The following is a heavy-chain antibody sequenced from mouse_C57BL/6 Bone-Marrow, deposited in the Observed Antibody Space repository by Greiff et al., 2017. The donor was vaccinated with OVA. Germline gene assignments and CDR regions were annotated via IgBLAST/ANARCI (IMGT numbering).Heavy chain of an antibody. Sequence: EVQVVESGGGLVQPGGSLKLSCAASGFTFSDYYMYWVRQTPEKRLEWVAYISNGGGSTYYPDTVKGRFTISRDNAKNTLYLQMSRLKSEDTAMYYCARRGYGYDEGFAYWGQGTLVTVSA. V-gene: IGHV5-12*01. J-gene: IGHJ3*01. CDR2: ISNGGGST. CDR1: GFTFSDYY. CDR3: ARRGYGYDEGFAY. D-gene: IGHD2-2*01.